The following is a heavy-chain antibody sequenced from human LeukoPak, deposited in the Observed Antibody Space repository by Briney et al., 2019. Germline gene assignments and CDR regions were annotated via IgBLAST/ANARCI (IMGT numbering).Heavy chain of an antibody. D-gene: IGHD2-2*01. CDR2: INPNSGGT. J-gene: IGHJ5*02. V-gene: IGHV1-2*02. CDR3: ARAYCSSTSCYFWFDP. Sequence: GASVKVSCKASGYTFTSYGISWVRQAPGQGLEWMGWINPNSGGTNYAQKFQGRVTMTRDTSISTAYMELSRLRSDDTAVYYCARAYCSSTSCYFWFDPWGQGTLVTVSS. CDR1: GYTFTSYG.